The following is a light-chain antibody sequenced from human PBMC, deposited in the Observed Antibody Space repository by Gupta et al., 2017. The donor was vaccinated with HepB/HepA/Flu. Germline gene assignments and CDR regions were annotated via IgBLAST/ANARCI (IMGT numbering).Light chain of an antibody. V-gene: IGKV2-28*01. CDR3: MQALQTPLT. CDR1: RGLLRSNGYNY. CDR2: WGS. Sequence: EIVMIQPSLSPLSTPREPASISCRSSRGLLRSNGYNYLDWYLQKPGQSPQLLIYWGSNRASGVPVRFSGSGTDTNFTLKISRVEAEDVEVYYCMQALQTPLTFGPGTKVDIK. J-gene: IGKJ3*01.